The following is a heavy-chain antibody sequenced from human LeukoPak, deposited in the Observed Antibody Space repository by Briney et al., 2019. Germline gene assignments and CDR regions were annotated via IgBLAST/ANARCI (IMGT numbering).Heavy chain of an antibody. D-gene: IGHD5-12*01. CDR1: GYTFTGYY. Sequence: ASVKVSCKASGYTFTGYYMHWVRQAPGQGLEWMGWINPNSGGTNYAQEFQGRVTMTRDTSISTAYMELSRLRSDDTAVYYCARESGLSGSEEDPWGQGTLVTVSS. V-gene: IGHV1-2*02. CDR3: ARESGLSGSEEDP. CDR2: INPNSGGT. J-gene: IGHJ5*02.